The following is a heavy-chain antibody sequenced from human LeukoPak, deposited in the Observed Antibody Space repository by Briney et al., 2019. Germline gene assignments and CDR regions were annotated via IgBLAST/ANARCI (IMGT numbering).Heavy chain of an antibody. CDR3: ARRRDGYNPYYFDY. J-gene: IGHJ4*02. D-gene: IGHD5-24*01. CDR2: IYPGDSDT. CDR1: GYIFTTYW. Sequence: GESLKISCKASGYIFTTYWIGWVRQMPGKGLEWMGIIYPGDSDTRYSPSFQGQVTISADKSISTAYLQWSSLKASDTAMYYCARRRDGYNPYYFDYWGQGTLVTVSS. V-gene: IGHV5-51*01.